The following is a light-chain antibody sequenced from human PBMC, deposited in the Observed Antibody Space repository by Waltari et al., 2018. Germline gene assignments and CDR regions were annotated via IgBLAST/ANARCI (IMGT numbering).Light chain of an antibody. V-gene: IGLV2-14*01. CDR3: SSHTSSSTVV. J-gene: IGLJ3*02. CDR2: EVS. CDR1: SSDVGGYNY. Sequence: QSALTQPASVSGSPGQSITISCAGTSSDVGGYNYVSWHQRHPGKAPKVIIYEVSNRPSGVSNRLSGSKSANTASLTISGLQAEDEADYYCSSHTSSSTVVFGGGTKLTVL.